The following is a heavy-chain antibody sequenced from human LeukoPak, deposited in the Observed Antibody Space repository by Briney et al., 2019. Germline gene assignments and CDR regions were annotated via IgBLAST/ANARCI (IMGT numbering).Heavy chain of an antibody. CDR1: GSTFSSYW. CDR3: ARDLAGDFYYMDV. Sequence: PGGSLRLSCAASGSTFSSYWMHWVRQAPGKGLVWVSRINSDGSTTSYADSVKGRFTISRDNAKNTLYLQMNSLRAEDTAVYYCARDLAGDFYYMDVWGKGTTVTVSS. J-gene: IGHJ6*03. D-gene: IGHD3-10*01. CDR2: INSDGSTT. V-gene: IGHV3-74*01.